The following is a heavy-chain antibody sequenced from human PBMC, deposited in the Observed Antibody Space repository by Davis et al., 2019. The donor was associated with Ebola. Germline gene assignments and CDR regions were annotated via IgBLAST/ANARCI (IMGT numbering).Heavy chain of an antibody. CDR2: IYSGGST. CDR1: GFTVSSNY. CDR3: ASSAGRFGELTHQIDY. V-gene: IGHV3-66*01. D-gene: IGHD3-10*01. Sequence: GESLKISCAASGFTVSSNYMSWVRQAPGKGLEWVSVIYSGGSTYYADSVKGRFTISRDNSKNTLYLQMNSLRAEDTAVYYCASSAGRFGELTHQIDYWGQGTLVTVSS. J-gene: IGHJ4*02.